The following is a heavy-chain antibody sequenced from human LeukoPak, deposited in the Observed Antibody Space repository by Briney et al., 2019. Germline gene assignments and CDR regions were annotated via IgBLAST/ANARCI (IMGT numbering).Heavy chain of an antibody. V-gene: IGHV3-23*01. CDR1: GFTFSSYA. CDR3: AKSHGDYVWGSYPSAFDI. Sequence: GGSLRLSRAASGFTFSSYAMSWVRQAPGKGLEWVSAISGSGGSTYYADSVKGRFTISRDNSKNTLYLQMNSLRAEDTAVYYCAKSHGDYVWGSYPSAFDIWGRGTMVTVSS. D-gene: IGHD3-16*01. CDR2: ISGSGGST. J-gene: IGHJ3*02.